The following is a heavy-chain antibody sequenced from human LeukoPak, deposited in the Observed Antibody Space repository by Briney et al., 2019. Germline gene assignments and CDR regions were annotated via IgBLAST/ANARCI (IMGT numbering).Heavy chain of an antibody. J-gene: IGHJ4*02. CDR2: ISSDGSNK. CDR3: ARSRTYDY. V-gene: IGHV3-30-3*01. CDR1: GFTFSRYA. Sequence: PGGSLRLSCAASGFTFSRYALHWVRQAPGKGLEWVAVISSDGSNKYYAGSVEGRFTISRDNYNNTLLLQMNSLRSEDTAVYYCARSRTYDYWGQGTLVTVSS.